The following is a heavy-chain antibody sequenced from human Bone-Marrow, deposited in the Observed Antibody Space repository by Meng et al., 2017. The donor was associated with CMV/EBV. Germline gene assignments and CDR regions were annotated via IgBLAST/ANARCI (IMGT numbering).Heavy chain of an antibody. CDR3: ARGEQTYYYDSSGLYY. V-gene: IGHV3-74*01. J-gene: IGHJ4*02. CDR2: INSDGSST. Sequence: GESLKISCAASGFTFSSYWMHWVRQAPGKGLVWVSRINSDGSSTSYADSVKGRFTISRDNSKNTLYLQMNSLRAEDTAVYYCARGEQTYYYDSSGLYYWGQGTLVTVSS. CDR1: GFTFSSYW. D-gene: IGHD3-22*01.